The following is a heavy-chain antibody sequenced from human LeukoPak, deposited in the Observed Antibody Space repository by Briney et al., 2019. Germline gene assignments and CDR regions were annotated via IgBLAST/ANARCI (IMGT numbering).Heavy chain of an antibody. CDR1: GFTFSSYA. CDR3: ARPRMVRGAIDAFDI. D-gene: IGHD3-10*01. J-gene: IGHJ3*02. Sequence: GGSLRLSCVASGFTFSSYAMSWVRQAPGKGLEWVSAISGSGGSTYYADSVKGRFTISRDNSKNTLYLQMNSLRAEDTAVYYCARPRMVRGAIDAFDIWGQGTMVTVSS. V-gene: IGHV3-23*01. CDR2: ISGSGGST.